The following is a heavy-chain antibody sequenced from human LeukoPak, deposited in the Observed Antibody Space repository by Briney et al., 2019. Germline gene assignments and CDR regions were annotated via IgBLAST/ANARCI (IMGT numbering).Heavy chain of an antibody. J-gene: IGHJ6*02. V-gene: IGHV3-11*01. CDR1: GFTFSDYY. D-gene: IGHD1-26*01. Sequence: PGGSLRLSCAASGFTFSDYYMTWIGQAPGKGLEWVSYISGVASDIHYADSVKGRFTISRDNAKNSVYLQVNSLRAEDTAVYYCARGGAHGVDVWGQGTTVTVSS. CDR2: ISGVASDI. CDR3: ARGGAHGVDV.